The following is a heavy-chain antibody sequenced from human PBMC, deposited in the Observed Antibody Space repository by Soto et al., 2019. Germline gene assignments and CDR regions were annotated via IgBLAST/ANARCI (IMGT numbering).Heavy chain of an antibody. CDR3: ARDRQPSSYIGLDV. CDR1: GFTLSAHY. V-gene: IGHV3-11*01. J-gene: IGHJ6*02. CDR2: ISGSGDTI. D-gene: IGHD4-4*01. Sequence: PGGSLRLSCEASGFTLSAHYMSWVRQAPGKGLEWVSHISGSGDTIYYADSVKGRFTISRDNAKNSLYLQMNSLRAEDTAVYYCARDRQPSSYIGLDVWGQGTTVTVSS.